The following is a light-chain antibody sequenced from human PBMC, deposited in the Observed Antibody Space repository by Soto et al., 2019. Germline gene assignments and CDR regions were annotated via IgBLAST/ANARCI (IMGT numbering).Light chain of an antibody. CDR2: DTS. CDR1: QTVNGY. Sequence: EIVLTQSPATLSLSPGERATLSCRASQTVNGYLAWYQHKLGQAPRLLIYDTSNRATGVPARFSGCGSGTDFTLTISSLAPEDSAVYYCQQRYGWPSFGQGTKLEIK. V-gene: IGKV3-11*01. J-gene: IGKJ2*01. CDR3: QQRYGWPS.